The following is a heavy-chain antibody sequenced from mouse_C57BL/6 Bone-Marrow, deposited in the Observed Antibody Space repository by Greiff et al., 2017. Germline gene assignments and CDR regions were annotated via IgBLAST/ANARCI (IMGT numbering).Heavy chain of an antibody. CDR3: ARAWFAY. CDR1: GYSITSGYY. J-gene: IGHJ3*01. CDR2: ISYDGSN. V-gene: IGHV3-6*01. Sequence: VQLQQSGPGLVKPSQSLSLTCSVTGYSITSGYYWNWIRQFPGNKLEWMGYISYDGSNNYNPSLKNRISITRDTSTNQFFLKLNSVTTEDTATYYCARAWFAYWGQGTLVTVSA.